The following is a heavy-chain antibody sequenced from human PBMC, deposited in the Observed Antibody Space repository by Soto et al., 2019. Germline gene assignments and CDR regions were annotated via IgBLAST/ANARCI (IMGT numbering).Heavy chain of an antibody. CDR2: IKEDGSQK. CDR1: GSTFSSYW. CDR3: ARNIYSGYYDY. Sequence: ESGGGLVQPGGSLRLSCAASGSTFSSYWMSWVRQAPGKGLEWVANIKEDGSQKYYVDSVKGRFTISRDNAKNSLYLQMDSLRAEDTAVYYCARNIYSGYYDYWGQGTLVTVSS. J-gene: IGHJ4*02. D-gene: IGHD3-9*01. V-gene: IGHV3-7*01.